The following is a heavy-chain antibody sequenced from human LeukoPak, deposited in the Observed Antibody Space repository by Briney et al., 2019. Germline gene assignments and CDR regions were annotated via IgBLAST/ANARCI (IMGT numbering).Heavy chain of an antibody. CDR3: ARDRWDIVVVPAAEFDY. CDR1: GYTFTGYY. CDR2: INPNSGGT. D-gene: IGHD2-2*01. V-gene: IGHV1-2*02. Sequence: GASVKVSCKASGYTFTGYYMHWVRQAPGQGLEWMGWINPNSGGTNYAQKFQGRVTMTRDTSISTAYMELSRLRSDDTAVYYCARDRWDIVVVPAAEFDYWGQGTLVTVSS. J-gene: IGHJ4*02.